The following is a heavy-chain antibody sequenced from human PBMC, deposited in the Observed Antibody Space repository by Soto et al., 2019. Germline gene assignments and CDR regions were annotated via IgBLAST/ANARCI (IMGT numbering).Heavy chain of an antibody. D-gene: IGHD3-3*01. CDR2: IIPIFGTA. Sequence: QVQLVQSGAEVKKPGSSVKVSCKASGGTFSSYAISWVRQAPGQGLEWMGGIIPIFGTANYAQKFQGRVTITADKPTSTAYMELSSLRSEDTAVYYCARGYDFWSGYYPSYFDYWGQGTLVTVSS. J-gene: IGHJ4*02. V-gene: IGHV1-69*06. CDR1: GGTFSSYA. CDR3: ARGYDFWSGYYPSYFDY.